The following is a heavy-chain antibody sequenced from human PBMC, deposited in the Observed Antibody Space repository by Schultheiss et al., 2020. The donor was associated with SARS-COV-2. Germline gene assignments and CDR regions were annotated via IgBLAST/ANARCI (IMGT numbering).Heavy chain of an antibody. CDR3: ARADSSGYFSY. CDR1: GFTFSSYG. D-gene: IGHD3-22*01. V-gene: IGHV3-33*01. J-gene: IGHJ4*02. CDR2: IWYDGSNK. Sequence: GGSLRLSCAASGFTFSSYGMHWVRQAPGKGLEWVAVIWYDGSNKYYADSVKGRFTISRDNSKNTLYLQMNSLRAEDTAVYYCARADSSGYFSYWGQGTLVTVSS.